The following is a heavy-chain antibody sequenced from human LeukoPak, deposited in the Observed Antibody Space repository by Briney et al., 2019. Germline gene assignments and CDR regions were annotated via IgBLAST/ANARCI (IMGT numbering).Heavy chain of an antibody. CDR2: ISAYNANT. J-gene: IGHJ5*02. Sequence: GASVKVSCKASVYTFATYGIAWVRQAPGQGLEWMGWISAYNANTNYAQKLQGRVTMTTDTSTSTAYMELRGLRSDDTAVYYCARDHRQVNNWFDPWGQGTLVTVSS. V-gene: IGHV1-18*01. CDR1: VYTFATYG. CDR3: ARDHRQVNNWFDP.